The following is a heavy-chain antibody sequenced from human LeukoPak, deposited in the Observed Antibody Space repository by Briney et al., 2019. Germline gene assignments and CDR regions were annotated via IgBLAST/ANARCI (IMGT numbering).Heavy chain of an antibody. CDR3: ACLDTRAARPGEASNY. V-gene: IGHV3-7*01. CDR1: GFRITSYW. D-gene: IGHD6-6*01. Sequence: PGGSLRLSCAASGFRITSYWMRWVRQAPGKGLEWVASTPAGESPRFYVDSVQGRFTVSRDNAKNSLHLQMNSLRVEDTAVYFGACLDTRAARPGEASNYWGQGTLVTVSS. CDR2: TPAGESPR. J-gene: IGHJ4*02.